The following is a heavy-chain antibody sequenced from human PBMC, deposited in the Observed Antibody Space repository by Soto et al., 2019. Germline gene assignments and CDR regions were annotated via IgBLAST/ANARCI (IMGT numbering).Heavy chain of an antibody. CDR3: ASGGRELEGSGLWDDAFDI. D-gene: IGHD6-19*01. V-gene: IGHV1-8*01. CDR2: MNPNSGNT. CDR1: GYPFTSYD. Sequence: QVQLVQSGAEVKKPGASVKVSCKAPGYPFTSYDITWVRQATGQGLEGMGWMNPNSGNTGYAQKFQGRVTMTRNTSISTAYMELSRLRAEDTAVYYCASGGRELEGSGLWDDAFDIWGQGTMVTVSS. J-gene: IGHJ3*02.